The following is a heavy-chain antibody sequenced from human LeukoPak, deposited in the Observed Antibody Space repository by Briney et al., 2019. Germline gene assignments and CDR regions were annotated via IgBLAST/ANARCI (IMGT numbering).Heavy chain of an antibody. CDR2: IYHSGST. Sequence: PSETLSLTCTVPGYSISSGYYWGWLRQPPGKGLEWIGSIYHSGSTYYNPSLKSQVTISVDTSKNQFSLKLTSVTAADTAVYYCARGYSSSWYLNWFDPWGQGTLVTVSS. V-gene: IGHV4-38-2*02. CDR1: GYSISSGYY. D-gene: IGHD6-13*01. J-gene: IGHJ5*02. CDR3: ARGYSSSWYLNWFDP.